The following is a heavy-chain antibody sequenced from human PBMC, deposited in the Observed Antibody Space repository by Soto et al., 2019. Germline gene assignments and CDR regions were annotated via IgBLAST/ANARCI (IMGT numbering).Heavy chain of an antibody. Sequence: EVQLVESGGGLVKPGGSLRLSCAASGFTFSSYSMNWVRQAPGKGLEWVSSISSSSSSIYYADSVKGRFTISRDNAKNSLYLQMNSLRAEDTAVYYCASHPRDSSGYWYYFDYWGQGTLVTVSS. CDR2: ISSSSSSI. CDR3: ASHPRDSSGYWYYFDY. J-gene: IGHJ4*02. CDR1: GFTFSSYS. V-gene: IGHV3-21*01. D-gene: IGHD3-22*01.